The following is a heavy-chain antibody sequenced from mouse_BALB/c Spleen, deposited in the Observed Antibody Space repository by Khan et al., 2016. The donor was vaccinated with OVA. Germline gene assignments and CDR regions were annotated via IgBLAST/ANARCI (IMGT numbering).Heavy chain of an antibody. V-gene: IGHV9-3*02. Sequence: QIQLVQSGPELKKPGETVKISCKASGYIFTNYGMNWVKQAPGKGLKWMGWINTNTGEPTFAEEFKARFAFSLETSANTAYLQINSLKNDDTATYYCARGYYMYVSWFAYWGQGTLVTVSA. CDR2: INTNTGEP. CDR1: GYIFTNYG. J-gene: IGHJ3*01. D-gene: IGHD2-14*01. CDR3: ARGYYMYVSWFAY.